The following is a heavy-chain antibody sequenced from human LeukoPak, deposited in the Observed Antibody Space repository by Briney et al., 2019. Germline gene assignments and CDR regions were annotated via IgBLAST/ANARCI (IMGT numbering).Heavy chain of an antibody. CDR2: ISSSSSYI. Sequence: GGSLRLSCAASGFTFSSYSMNWVRQAPGKGLEWVSSISSSSSYIYYADSVKGRFTISRDNAKNSLYLQMNSLRAEDTAVYYCARGMGDYVYYYGMDVWGKGTTVTVSS. CDR3: ARGMGDYVYYYGMDV. J-gene: IGHJ6*04. CDR1: GFTFSSYS. V-gene: IGHV3-21*01. D-gene: IGHD4-17*01.